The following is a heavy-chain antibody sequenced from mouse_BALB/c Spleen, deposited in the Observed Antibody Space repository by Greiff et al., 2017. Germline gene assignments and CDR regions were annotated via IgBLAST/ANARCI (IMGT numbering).Heavy chain of an antibody. CDR2: ISNLAYSI. CDR3: ARDGKGAMDY. J-gene: IGHJ4*01. D-gene: IGHD2-1*01. V-gene: IGHV5-15*02. CDR1: GFTFSDYG. Sequence: EVKLMESGGGLVQPGGSRKLSCAASGFTFSDYGMAWVRQAPGKGPEWVAFISNLAYSIYYADTVTGRFTISRENAKNTLYLEMSSLRSEDTAMYYCARDGKGAMDYGGQGTSVTVSS.